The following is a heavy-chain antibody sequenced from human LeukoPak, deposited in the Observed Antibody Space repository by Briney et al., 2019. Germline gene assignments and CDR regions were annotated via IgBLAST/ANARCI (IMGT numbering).Heavy chain of an antibody. D-gene: IGHD2-2*03. CDR2: VSTYSGNT. J-gene: IGHJ5*02. CDR3: ARDLGYCSFGFGLGNCNRKWFDP. Sequence: GASVKVSCKASGYTFTSSGISWVRRAHGQGLEWMGWVSTYSGNTNYAQKFQGRVTMTRDTSTNTAYMELKNLRPDDTAIYYWARDLGYCSFGFGLGNCNRKWFDPWGQGTLVSVSS. CDR1: GYTFTSSG. V-gene: IGHV1-18*01.